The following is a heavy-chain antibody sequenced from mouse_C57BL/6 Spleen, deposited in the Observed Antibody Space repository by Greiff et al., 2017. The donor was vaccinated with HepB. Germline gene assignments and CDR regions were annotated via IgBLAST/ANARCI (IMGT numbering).Heavy chain of an antibody. V-gene: IGHV3-6*01. J-gene: IGHJ2*01. CDR3: ARSNWDICIDY. Sequence: EVQLQESGPGLVKPSQSLSLTCSVTGYSITSGYYWNWIRQFPGNKLEWMGYISYDGSNNYNPSLKNQISITRDTSKNQFFLKLNSVTTEDTATYYCARSNWDICIDYWGQGTTLTVSS. D-gene: IGHD4-1*01. CDR1: GYSITSGYY. CDR2: ISYDGSN.